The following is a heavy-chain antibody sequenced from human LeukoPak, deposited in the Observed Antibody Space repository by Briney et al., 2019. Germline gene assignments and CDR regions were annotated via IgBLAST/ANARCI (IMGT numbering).Heavy chain of an antibody. CDR1: GFTFSAYW. CDR2: IRQDSSES. D-gene: IGHD3-3*02. Sequence: GGSLRLSCAASGFTFSAYWMTWVRQPPGKGLEWVANIRQDSSESYYVDSVKGRFTISRDNAKNTVYLQMSSLRAEDTAVYYCAREGVFCVRNCISISGARFDPWGQGTLVTVSS. V-gene: IGHV3-7*01. J-gene: IGHJ5*02. CDR3: AREGVFCVRNCISISGARFDP.